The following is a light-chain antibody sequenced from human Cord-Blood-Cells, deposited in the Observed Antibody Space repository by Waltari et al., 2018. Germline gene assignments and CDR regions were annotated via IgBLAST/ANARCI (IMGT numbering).Light chain of an antibody. Sequence: QSALTQPASVSGSPGQSITISCTGTSSDVGGYNYVSWYLQPPGKAPKLMIYDVSNRPSGVLNRFSASKHGNTAPLTISGLQAEDESDYYCSSYTSSSTAFGGGTKLTVL. CDR3: SSYTSSSTA. V-gene: IGLV2-14*01. CDR2: DVS. CDR1: SSDVGGYNY. J-gene: IGLJ2*01.